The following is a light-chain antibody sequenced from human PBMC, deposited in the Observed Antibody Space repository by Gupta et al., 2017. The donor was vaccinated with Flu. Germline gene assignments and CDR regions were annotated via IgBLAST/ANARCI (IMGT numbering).Light chain of an antibody. CDR2: SNN. Sequence: QSVLTQPPSASGTPGQRVHHSCSGSSSNIGSNTVNWYQQLPGTAPKLLIYSNNQRPSGVPDRFSGSKSGTSASLAISGLQSEDEADYYCAAWDDSLNGSWVFGGGTKLTVL. V-gene: IGLV1-44*01. J-gene: IGLJ3*02. CDR3: AAWDDSLNGSWV. CDR1: SSNIGSNT.